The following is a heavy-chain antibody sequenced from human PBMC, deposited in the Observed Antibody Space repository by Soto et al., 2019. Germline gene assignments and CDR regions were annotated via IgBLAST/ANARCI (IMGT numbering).Heavy chain of an antibody. CDR3: ASVFYCSVGSCSPTGSDY. CDR2: IWYDGSNK. D-gene: IGHD2-15*01. CDR1: GFTFSSYG. J-gene: IGHJ4*02. V-gene: IGHV3-33*01. Sequence: GGSLRLSCAASGFTFSSYGMHWVRQAPGKGLEWVAVIWYDGSNKYYADSVKGRFTISRDNSKNTPYLQMNSLRAEDTAVYYCASVFYCSVGSCSPTGSDYWGQGTLVTVSS.